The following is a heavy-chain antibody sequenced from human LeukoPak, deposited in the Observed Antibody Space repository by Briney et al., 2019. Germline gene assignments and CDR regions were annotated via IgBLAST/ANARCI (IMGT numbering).Heavy chain of an antibody. J-gene: IGHJ3*02. CDR1: GGSISSYY. Sequence: PSETLSLTCTVSGGSISSYYWSWIRQPPGKGLEWIGYIYYSGSTNYNPSLKSRVAISVDTSKNQFSLKLSSVTAADTAVYYCARQGTMIVVPQDAFDIWGQGTMVTVSS. D-gene: IGHD3-22*01. CDR3: ARQGTMIVVPQDAFDI. CDR2: IYYSGST. V-gene: IGHV4-59*08.